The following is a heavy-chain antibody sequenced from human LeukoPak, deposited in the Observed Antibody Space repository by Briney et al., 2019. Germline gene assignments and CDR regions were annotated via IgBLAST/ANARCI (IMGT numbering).Heavy chain of an antibody. J-gene: IGHJ4*02. V-gene: IGHV3-11*06. Sequence: GGSLRLSCTASGFTFSDYFMSWIRQAPGKGLEWVSSISSSSSYIYYADSVKGRFTISRDNAKNSLYLQMNSLRAEDTAVYYCAREGGEWELLRTFDYWGQGTLVTVSS. D-gene: IGHD1-26*01. CDR1: GFTFSDYF. CDR2: ISSSSSYI. CDR3: AREGGEWELLRTFDY.